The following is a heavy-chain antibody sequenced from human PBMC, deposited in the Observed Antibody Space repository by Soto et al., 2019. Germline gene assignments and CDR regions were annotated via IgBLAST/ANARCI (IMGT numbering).Heavy chain of an antibody. CDR2: IYWDDDK. Sequence: QITLNESGPTVVKPAETLTLTCTFSVFSLTTSGVGVGWIRQSPGKATEWLALIYWDDDKRYSASLKSRLTITKDTSKNQVVLTMASVDPADTATYYCAHRILRAVFGLVTPTAIYFDFWGQGTPVVVSS. D-gene: IGHD3-3*01. CDR3: AHRILRAVFGLVTPTAIYFDF. CDR1: VFSLTTSGVG. V-gene: IGHV2-5*02. J-gene: IGHJ4*02.